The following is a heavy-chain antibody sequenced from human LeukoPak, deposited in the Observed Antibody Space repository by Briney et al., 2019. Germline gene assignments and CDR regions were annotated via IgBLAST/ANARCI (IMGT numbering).Heavy chain of an antibody. CDR1: GFSFTSFA. CDR2: VGTEGVSA. J-gene: IGHJ4*02. Sequence: PGGSLRLSCAASGFSFTSFAMRWVRQAPGKGLEYVSAVGTEGVSAYYANSVKGRFTISRDNSKNTLYLEMDSLRPEDTAVYYCVRGGCTTSTCYDYWGQGTLVTVSS. D-gene: IGHD2-2*01. CDR3: VRGGCTTSTCYDY. V-gene: IGHV3-64*01.